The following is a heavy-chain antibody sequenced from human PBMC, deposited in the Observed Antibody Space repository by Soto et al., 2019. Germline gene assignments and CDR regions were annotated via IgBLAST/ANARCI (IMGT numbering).Heavy chain of an antibody. CDR3: ANDGADKGGMDV. CDR2: ISYDGSNK. D-gene: IGHD3-9*01. CDR1: GFTFSSYG. Sequence: QVQLVESGGGVVQPGRSLRLSCAASGFTFSSYGMHWVRQAPGKGLEWVAVISYDGSNKYYADSVKGRFTISRDNSKNPLYLQMNSLRAEDTAVYYCANDGADKGGMDVWGQGTTVTVSS. J-gene: IGHJ6*02. V-gene: IGHV3-30*18.